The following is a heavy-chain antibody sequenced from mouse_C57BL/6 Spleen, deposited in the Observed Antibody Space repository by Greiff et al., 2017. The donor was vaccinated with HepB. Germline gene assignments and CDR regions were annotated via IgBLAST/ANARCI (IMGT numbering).Heavy chain of an antibody. J-gene: IGHJ1*03. CDR3: ARRDYGSSQSYWYFDV. Sequence: EVQLQQSGPELVKPGASVKIPCKASGYTFTDYNMDWVKQSHGKSLEWIGDINPNNGGTIYNQKFKGKATLTVDKSSSTAYMELRSLTSEDTAVYYCARRDYGSSQSYWYFDVWGTGTTVTVSS. CDR1: GYTFTDYN. D-gene: IGHD1-1*01. CDR2: INPNNGGT. V-gene: IGHV1-18*01.